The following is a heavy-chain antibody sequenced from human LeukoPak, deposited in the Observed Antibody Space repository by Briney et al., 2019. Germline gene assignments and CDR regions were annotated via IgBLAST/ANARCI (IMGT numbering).Heavy chain of an antibody. CDR1: GGSFSGYY. D-gene: IGHD5-12*01. V-gene: IGHV4-34*01. CDR3: ARGGGYDSD. J-gene: IGHJ4*02. CDR2: INHSGST. Sequence: SETLSLTCAVYGGSFSGYYWSWIRQPPGKGLEWIGEINHSGSTNYNSSLKSRVTISVDTSKNQLSLKLSSVTAADTAVYYCARGGGYDSDWGQGTLVTVSS.